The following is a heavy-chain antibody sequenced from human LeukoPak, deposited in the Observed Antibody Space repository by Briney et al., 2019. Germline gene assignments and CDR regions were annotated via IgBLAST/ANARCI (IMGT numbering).Heavy chain of an antibody. V-gene: IGHV3-23*01. Sequence: GGSLRLSCAASGFTFRSYAMSWVRQAPGKGLKWVSGISGSGGSTYYADSVKGRFTISRDNSKNTLYLQMNSLRAEDTAVYYCASGLELDYWGQGTLVTVSS. CDR3: ASGLELDY. CDR2: ISGSGGST. J-gene: IGHJ4*02. CDR1: GFTFRSYA. D-gene: IGHD6-25*01.